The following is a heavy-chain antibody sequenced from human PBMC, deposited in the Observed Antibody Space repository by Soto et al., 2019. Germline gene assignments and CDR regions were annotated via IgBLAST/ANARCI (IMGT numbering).Heavy chain of an antibody. CDR2: INAGNGNT. V-gene: IGHV1-3*01. Sequence: QVQLVQSGAEVKKPGASVKVSCKASGYTFTSYAMHWVRQAPGQRLEWMGWINAGNGNTKYSQKLQGRVTITRDTAARKDYMELSSLRSEDTAVYYCARGGRGSYFPFDPWGQGTLVTVSS. CDR3: ARGGRGSYFPFDP. D-gene: IGHD3-10*01. J-gene: IGHJ5*02. CDR1: GYTFTSYA.